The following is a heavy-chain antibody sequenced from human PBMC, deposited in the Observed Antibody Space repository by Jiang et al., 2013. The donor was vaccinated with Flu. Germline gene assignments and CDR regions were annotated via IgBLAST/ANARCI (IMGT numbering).Heavy chain of an antibody. V-gene: IGHV1-24*01. Sequence: EVKKPGAVSEGLLQVSGYTLTELSMHWVRQAPGKGLEWMGGFDPEDGETIYAQKFQGRVTMTEDTSTDTAYMELSSLRSEDTAVYYCATGQWELREWGQGTLVTVSS. CDR2: FDPEDGET. CDR3: ATGQWELRE. J-gene: IGHJ4*02. D-gene: IGHD1-26*01. CDR1: GYTLTELS.